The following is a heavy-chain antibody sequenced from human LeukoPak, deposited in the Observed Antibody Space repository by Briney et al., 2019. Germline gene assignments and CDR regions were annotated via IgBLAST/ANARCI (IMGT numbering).Heavy chain of an antibody. Sequence: SETLSLTCAVSGGPFSSYFWSWIRQSSGKGLEWIGEIHNSGTTNYNPSLNSRVTISEDTSKNQFYLNLSSVTAADTAVYYCARRYYYNIGSFPFDFWGQGALVTVSS. J-gene: IGHJ4*02. CDR1: GGPFSSYF. CDR3: ARRYYYNIGSFPFDF. D-gene: IGHD3-22*01. V-gene: IGHV4-34*01. CDR2: IHNSGTT.